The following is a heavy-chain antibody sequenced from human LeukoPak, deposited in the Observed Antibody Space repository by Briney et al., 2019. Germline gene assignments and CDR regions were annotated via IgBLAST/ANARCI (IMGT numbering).Heavy chain of an antibody. Sequence: SETLSLTCAVYGGSFSGCYWSWIRQPPGKGLEWIGEINHSGSTNYNPSLKSRVTISVDTSKNQFSLKLSSVTAADTAVYYCASPYYYDSSGYYTWGQGTLVTVSS. J-gene: IGHJ5*02. D-gene: IGHD3-22*01. CDR2: INHSGST. CDR1: GGSFSGCY. CDR3: ASPYYYDSSGYYT. V-gene: IGHV4-34*01.